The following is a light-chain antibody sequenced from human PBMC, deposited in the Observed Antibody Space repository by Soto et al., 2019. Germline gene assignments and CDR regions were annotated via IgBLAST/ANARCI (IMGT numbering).Light chain of an antibody. J-gene: IGLJ1*01. CDR2: DVS. CDR1: SRDDGGYNY. CDR3: CSYTTSNTRQIV. Sequence: QSVLTQPASVSGSPGQSITISCTGTSRDDGGYNYVSWYQQHPGKAPKFMIYDVSNRPSGVSNRFSGSKSGNTASLTISGLQAEDEADYYCCSYTTSNTRQIVFGTGTKVTVL. V-gene: IGLV2-14*01.